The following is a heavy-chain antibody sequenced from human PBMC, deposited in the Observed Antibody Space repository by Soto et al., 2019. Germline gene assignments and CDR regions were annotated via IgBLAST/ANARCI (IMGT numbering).Heavy chain of an antibody. CDR3: AHTGRLLGV. J-gene: IGHJ6*02. Sequence: QVQLVESGGGLVKPGGSLRLSCAASGFTFTDFYMSWIRQPPGRGPEWLSYISPNGFDISYADSVRGRFTMSRDNAKHSVYLKMNTLRAEDTAVYYCAHTGRLLGVWGQGTGVTVSS. V-gene: IGHV3-11*01. D-gene: IGHD2-15*01. CDR1: GFTFTDFY. CDR2: ISPNGFDI.